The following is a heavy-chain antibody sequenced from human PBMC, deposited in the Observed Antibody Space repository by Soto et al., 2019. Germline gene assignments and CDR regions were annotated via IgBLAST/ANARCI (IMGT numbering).Heavy chain of an antibody. CDR3: AKDGKMRTKVWFPADYGMDV. V-gene: IGHV3-23*01. D-gene: IGHD3-10*01. CDR2: ISVSGDNT. J-gene: IGHJ6*02. CDR1: GFTFSRYA. Sequence: GGSLRLSCAASGFTFSRYAMNWVRQAPGRGLQWISGISVSGDNTSYVESVRGRFTVYRDNSKNTLYLQMNNLRAEDTALYYCAKDGKMRTKVWFPADYGMDVWGQGTTVTVSS.